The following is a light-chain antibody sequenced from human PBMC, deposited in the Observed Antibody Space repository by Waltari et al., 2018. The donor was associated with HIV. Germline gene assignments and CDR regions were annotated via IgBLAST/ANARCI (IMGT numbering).Light chain of an antibody. Sequence: QSVLTQPPSTSGTPGQRVTIPCSGRSSNIEINTVKWYQHLPGPAPKLLIESSNLRPSGVPDRFSGSKSGTSASLAISVLQSEDEADYYCASWVDRLNGWVFGGGTKLTVL. V-gene: IGLV1-44*01. CDR3: ASWVDRLNGWV. CDR1: SSNIEINT. J-gene: IGLJ3*02. CDR2: SSN.